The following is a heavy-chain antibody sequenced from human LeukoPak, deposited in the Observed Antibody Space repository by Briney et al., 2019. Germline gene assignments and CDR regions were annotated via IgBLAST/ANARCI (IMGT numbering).Heavy chain of an antibody. CDR2: IGGSGTRT. V-gene: IGHV3-23*01. Sequence: GGSLRLFCSASGFTFTTYGMNWVRQASGKGLEWVSGIGGSGTRTFYADSVKGRFTISRDNSKNTLYLQMNSLKDEDTAVYYCAKDSHWILFDDWGPGTLVTVSS. J-gene: IGHJ4*02. D-gene: IGHD2-2*03. CDR3: AKDSHWILFDD. CDR1: GFTFTTYG.